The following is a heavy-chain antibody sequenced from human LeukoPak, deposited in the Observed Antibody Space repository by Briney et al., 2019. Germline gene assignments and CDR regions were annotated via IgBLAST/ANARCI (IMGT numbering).Heavy chain of an antibody. D-gene: IGHD3-22*01. CDR1: GGTFSSYA. CDR3: ARDRVYYYDSSGYLD. J-gene: IGHJ4*02. Sequence: ASVKVSCKASGGTFSSYAISWVRQAPGQGLEWMGGIIPIFGTANYAQKFQGRVTITADESTSTAYMELSSLRSEDTAVYYCARDRVYYYDSSGYLDWGQGTLVTVSS. V-gene: IGHV1-69*01. CDR2: IIPIFGTA.